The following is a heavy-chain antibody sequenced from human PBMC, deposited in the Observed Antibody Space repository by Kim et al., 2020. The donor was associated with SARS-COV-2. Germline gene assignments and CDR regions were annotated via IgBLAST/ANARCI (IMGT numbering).Heavy chain of an antibody. V-gene: IGHV1-46*01. CDR3: AREREPLGYCSGGSCLPGWFDP. Sequence: ASVKVSCKASGYTFTSYYMHWVRQAPGQGLEWMGIINPSGGSTSYAQKFQGRVTMTRDTSTSTVYMELSSLRSEDTAVYYCAREREPLGYCSGGSCLPGWFDPWGQGTLVTVSS. J-gene: IGHJ5*02. D-gene: IGHD2-15*01. CDR1: GYTFTSYY. CDR2: INPSGGST.